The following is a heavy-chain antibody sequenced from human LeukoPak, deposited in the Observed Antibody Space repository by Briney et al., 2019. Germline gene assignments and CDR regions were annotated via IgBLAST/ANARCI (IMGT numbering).Heavy chain of an antibody. V-gene: IGHV4-34*01. CDR3: ARQKYRPESQHDY. CDR1: GGSFSGYY. Sequence: PSETLSLTCAVYGGSFSGYYWSWIRQPPGRGLEWIGEINHSGSTNYNPSLKSRVTISVDTSKNQFSLKLSSVTAADTAVYYCARQKYRPESQHDYWGQGTLVTVSS. J-gene: IGHJ4*02. CDR2: INHSGST. D-gene: IGHD3-16*02.